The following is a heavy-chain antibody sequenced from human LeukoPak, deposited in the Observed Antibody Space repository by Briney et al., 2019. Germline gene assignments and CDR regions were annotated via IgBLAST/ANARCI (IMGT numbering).Heavy chain of an antibody. V-gene: IGHV3-23*01. CDR1: GLTFSTSP. CDR2: SGTSGDT. CDR3: AAKTPGNYPYDY. D-gene: IGHD3-22*01. J-gene: IGHJ4*02. Sequence: GWSLRLSRAASGLTFSTSPMNWVRLAPGNRLEWVSTSGTSGDTYYADSVKGRFTISRDNSKSTLSLQMANLRVEDTAVYYCAAKTPGNYPYDYWGQGTLVTVSP.